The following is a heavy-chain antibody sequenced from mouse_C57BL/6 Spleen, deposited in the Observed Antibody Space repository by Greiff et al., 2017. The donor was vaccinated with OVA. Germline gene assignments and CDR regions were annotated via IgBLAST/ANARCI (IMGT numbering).Heavy chain of an antibody. D-gene: IGHD1-1*01. CDR2: ISSGSSTI. J-gene: IGHJ1*03. Sequence: EVKLMESGGGLVKPGGSLKLSCAASGFTFSDYGMHWVRQAPEKGLEWVAYISSGSSTIYYADTVKGRFTISRANAKNTLFLQMTSLRSEDTAMYYCARDITTVVADWYFDVWGTGTTVTVSS. CDR1: GFTFSDYG. CDR3: ARDITTVVADWYFDV. V-gene: IGHV5-17*01.